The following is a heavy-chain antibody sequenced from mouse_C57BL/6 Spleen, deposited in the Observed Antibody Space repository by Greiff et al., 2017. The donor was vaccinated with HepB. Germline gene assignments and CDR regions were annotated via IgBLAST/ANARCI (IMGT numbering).Heavy chain of an antibody. V-gene: IGHV1-5*01. CDR3: TREELYGPDYAMDY. J-gene: IGHJ4*01. Sequence: EVQLQQSGTVLARPGASVKMSCKTSGYTFTSYWMHWVKQRPGQGLEWIGAIYPGNSDTSYNQKFKGKAKLTAVTSASTAYMELSSLTNEDSAVYYCTREELYGPDYAMDYWGQGTSVTVSS. D-gene: IGHD1-1*02. CDR2: IYPGNSDT. CDR1: GYTFTSYW.